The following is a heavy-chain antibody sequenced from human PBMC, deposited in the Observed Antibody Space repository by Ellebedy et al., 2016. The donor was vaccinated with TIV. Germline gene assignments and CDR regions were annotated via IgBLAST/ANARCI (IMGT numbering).Heavy chain of an antibody. CDR2: IYSGGST. J-gene: IGHJ6*02. V-gene: IGHV3-66*01. D-gene: IGHD4-17*01. Sequence: PGGSLRLSCAASGFTVSSNYMSWVRQAPGKGLEWVSVIYSGGSTYYADSVKGRFTISRDNSKNTLYLQMNSLRVDDTAVYYCAKARRGDYVIFGLDVWGQGTTVPVSS. CDR1: GFTVSSNY. CDR3: AKARRGDYVIFGLDV.